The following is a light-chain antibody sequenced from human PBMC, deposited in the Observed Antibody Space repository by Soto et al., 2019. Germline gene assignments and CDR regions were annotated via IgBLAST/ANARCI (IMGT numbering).Light chain of an antibody. CDR1: RIISSY. CDR2: AAS. J-gene: IGKJ1*01. V-gene: IGKV1-39*01. Sequence: IQITESPSSLSASVGDRFSISCRSSRIISSYLNWYQQKPGKAPKLLIYAASSLQSGVPSRFSGSGSGTDFTLTISSLQPDDFATYYCQQSYSTPWTFGQGTKVDI. CDR3: QQSYSTPWT.